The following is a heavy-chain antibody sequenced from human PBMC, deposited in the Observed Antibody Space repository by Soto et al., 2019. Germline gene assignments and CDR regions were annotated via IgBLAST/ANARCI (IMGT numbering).Heavy chain of an antibody. Sequence: SVKVSCKASGYTFTGYYLHWVRQAPGQGLEWMGGIIPIFGAANYAQKFQGRVTITADESTSTAYMKLSSLRSEDTAVYYCARASSGSYFSAGLDYWGQGTLVTVSS. J-gene: IGHJ4*02. V-gene: IGHV1-69*13. CDR2: IIPIFGAA. CDR1: GYTFTGYY. D-gene: IGHD1-26*01. CDR3: ARASSGSYFSAGLDY.